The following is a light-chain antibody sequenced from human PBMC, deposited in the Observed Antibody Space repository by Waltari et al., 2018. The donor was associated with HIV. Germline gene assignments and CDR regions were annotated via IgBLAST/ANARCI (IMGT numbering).Light chain of an antibody. CDR3: QQRTNWPPGTT. V-gene: IGKV3-11*01. CDR2: DAS. Sequence: EIVLTQSPATLSLSRGARATLSCRASQSVSNYVAWYQQKPGQAPRLLIYDASIRATGIPARFSGSGSGTDFTLTISSLEPEDFAVYYCQQRTNWPPGTTFGGGTKVERK. J-gene: IGKJ4*01. CDR1: QSVSNY.